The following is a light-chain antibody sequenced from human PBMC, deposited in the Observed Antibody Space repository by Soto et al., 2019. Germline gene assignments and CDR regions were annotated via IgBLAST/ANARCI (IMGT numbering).Light chain of an antibody. CDR1: QSVGRY. J-gene: IGKJ1*01. CDR2: DAS. V-gene: IGKV3-11*01. CDR3: QQRSNSPLT. Sequence: EIVLTQSPATLSLSPGERATLSCRASQSVGRYFAWYQQKPGQAPSLLIYDASKRATGSPARFSGSGSGTDFTLTISSLEPEEFAVYYCQQRSNSPLTFGQGTKVDIK.